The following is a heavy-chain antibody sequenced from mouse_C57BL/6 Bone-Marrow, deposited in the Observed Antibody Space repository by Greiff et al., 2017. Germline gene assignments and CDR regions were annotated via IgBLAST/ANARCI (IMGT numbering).Heavy chain of an antibody. V-gene: IGHV1-69*01. J-gene: IGHJ4*01. CDR1: GYTFTSYW. CDR2: IDPSDSYT. CDR3: ARGGLDAMDY. Sequence: QVHVKQPGAELVMPGASVKLSCKASGYTFTSYWMHWVKQRPGQGLEWIGEIDPSDSYTNYNQKFKGKSTLTVDKSSSTAYMQLSSLTSEDSAVYYCARGGLDAMDYWGQGTSVTVSS.